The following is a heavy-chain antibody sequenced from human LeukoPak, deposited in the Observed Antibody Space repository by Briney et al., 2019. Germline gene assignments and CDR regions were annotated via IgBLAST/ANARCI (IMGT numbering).Heavy chain of an antibody. V-gene: IGHV3-43*02. CDR3: AKNVRYDSSGYYYYYYYGMDV. D-gene: IGHD3-22*01. CDR2: ICGVDGST. Sequence: PGGSLRLSCAASGVTFDDYGMHWVSQAPGKGLGWVSLICGVDGSTYYADSVKCRFTISRDNSKNSLYLQMNSLRTEDTALDYCAKNVRYDSSGYYYYYYYGMDVWGQGTTVTVSS. J-gene: IGHJ6*02. CDR1: GVTFDDYG.